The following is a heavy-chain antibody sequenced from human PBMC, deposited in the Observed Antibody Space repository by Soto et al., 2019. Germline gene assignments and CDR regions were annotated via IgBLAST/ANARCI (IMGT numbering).Heavy chain of an antibody. CDR1: GYTFFTYD. V-gene: IGHV1-18*01. D-gene: IGHD5-12*01. J-gene: IGHJ5*02. CDR2: ISTYSGDT. CDR3: ARHHGPTTSXXXXDP. Sequence: QVHLVQSGVEVKTPGASVKVSCQASGYTFFTYDISWVRQAPGQGLEWMGWISTYSGDTKYAQKFQGRVTMTTDTSTTTAYLELRSLRSDDTAVYYCARHHGPTTSXXXXDPWGQGTLVTVSX.